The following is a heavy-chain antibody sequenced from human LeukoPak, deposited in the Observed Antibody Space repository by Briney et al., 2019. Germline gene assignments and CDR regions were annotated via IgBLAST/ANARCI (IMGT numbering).Heavy chain of an antibody. D-gene: IGHD4-17*01. CDR3: AKESTTVTHAEYFQH. Sequence: GGTLRLSCVAYGFTFSSYGMSWVRQAPGKGLEWVSAISGSGGSTYYADSVKGRFTISRDNSKNTLYLQMNSLRAEDTAVYYCAKESTTVTHAEYFQHWGQGTLVTVSS. J-gene: IGHJ1*01. CDR2: ISGSGGST. CDR1: GFTFSSYG. V-gene: IGHV3-23*01.